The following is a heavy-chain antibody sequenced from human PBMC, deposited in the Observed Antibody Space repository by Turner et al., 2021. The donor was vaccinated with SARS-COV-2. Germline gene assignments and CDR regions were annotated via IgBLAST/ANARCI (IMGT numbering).Heavy chain of an antibody. J-gene: IGHJ4*02. CDR1: GFTFSIYW. CDR2: IKQDGSEK. D-gene: IGHD6-13*01. CDR3: ARVPSSSWYFDY. Sequence: EVQLVASGGGLVQRGWSLSLLCAASGFTFSIYWMSWVRQAPGKGLEWVANIKQDGSEKYYVDSVKGRFTISRDNAKNSLYLQMNSLRAEDTAVYYCARVPSSSWYFDYWGQGTLVTVSS. V-gene: IGHV3-7*01.